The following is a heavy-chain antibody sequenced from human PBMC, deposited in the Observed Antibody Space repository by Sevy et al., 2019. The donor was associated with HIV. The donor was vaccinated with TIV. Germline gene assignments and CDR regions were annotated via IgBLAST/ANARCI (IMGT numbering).Heavy chain of an antibody. V-gene: IGHV4-34*01. D-gene: IGHD5-12*01. J-gene: IGHJ4*02. CDR2: IKHSGST. CDR1: GGSFSGYY. CDR3: ARVTMDRDGYNYMDY. Sequence: SETLSLTRAVYGGSFSGYYWNWIRQPPGKGLEWIGEIKHSGSTDYNPSLKSRVTISVDTSKNQFSLKLKSVTAADTAVYYCARVTMDRDGYNYMDYWGQGTLVTVSS.